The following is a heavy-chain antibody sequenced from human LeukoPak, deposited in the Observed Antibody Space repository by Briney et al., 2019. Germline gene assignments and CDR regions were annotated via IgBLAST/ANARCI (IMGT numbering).Heavy chain of an antibody. CDR3: ARDSRGNGFDP. CDR1: GFTFSIYT. CDR2: ISSTSSYI. V-gene: IGHV3-21*01. D-gene: IGHD1-1*01. Sequence: PGGSLRLSCAPSGFTFSIYTMNWVRPAPEKGLEWVSSISSTSSYIYYADSVKGRFTISRDNANNSLYLQMNSLRAEDTAVYYCARDSRGNGFDPWGQGTLVTVSS. J-gene: IGHJ5*02.